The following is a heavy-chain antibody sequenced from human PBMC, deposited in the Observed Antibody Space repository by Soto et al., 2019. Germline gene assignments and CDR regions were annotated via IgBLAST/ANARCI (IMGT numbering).Heavy chain of an antibody. V-gene: IGHV1-69*01. CDR2: IIPIHGTT. CDR3: ARGWGLVS. CDR1: GGSLTSYP. D-gene: IGHD3-16*01. J-gene: IGHJ4*02. Sequence: QMEQSGAEVRKPGSSVKVSCKPSGGSLTSYPRAWVRQAPGQGFEWMGGIIPIHGTTEYAQKFQGRVTITADESTNIATLELTGLTSEATAVYYCARGWGLVSWGQGTLVTVSS.